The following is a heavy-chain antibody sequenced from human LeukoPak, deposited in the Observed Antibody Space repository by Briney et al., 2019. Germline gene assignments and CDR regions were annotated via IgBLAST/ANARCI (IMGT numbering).Heavy chain of an antibody. CDR2: INPNSGGT. D-gene: IGHD4-17*01. Sequence: ASVKVSCKASGYTFTGYYIHWVRQAPGQGLEWMGWINPNSGGTNYTQKFQGWVTMTRDTSISTVYMELSRLGSDDTAVYYCARDIVSSFLKGATVTHVFDYWGQGTLVTVSS. CDR3: ARDIVSSFLKGATVTHVFDY. J-gene: IGHJ4*02. V-gene: IGHV1-2*04. CDR1: GYTFTGYY.